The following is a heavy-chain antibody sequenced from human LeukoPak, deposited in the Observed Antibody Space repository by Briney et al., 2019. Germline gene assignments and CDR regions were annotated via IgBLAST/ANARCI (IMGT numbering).Heavy chain of an antibody. CDR2: IWYDGSNK. CDR1: GFTFSSYG. Sequence: GRSLRLSCAASGFTFSSYGMHWVRQAPGKGLEWVAVIWYDGSNKYYADSVKGRFTISRDNSKNTLYLQMNSLRAEDTAVYYCARDLEAVAVDYWGQGTLVTVSS. V-gene: IGHV3-30*19. J-gene: IGHJ4*02. CDR3: ARDLEAVAVDY. D-gene: IGHD6-19*01.